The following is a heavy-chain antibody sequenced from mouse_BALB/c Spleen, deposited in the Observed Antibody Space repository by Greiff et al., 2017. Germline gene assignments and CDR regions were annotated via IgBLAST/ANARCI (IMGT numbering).Heavy chain of an antibody. CDR3: ARHYGNFSFAY. V-gene: IGHV2-9*02. CDR1: GFSLTSYG. CDR2: IWAGGST. Sequence: VMLVESGPGLVAPSQSLSITCTVSGFSLTSYGVHWVRQPPGKGLEWLGVIWAGGSTNYNSALMSRLSISKDNSKSQVFLKMNSLQTDDTAMYYCARHYGNFSFAYWGQGTLVTVSA. J-gene: IGHJ3*01. D-gene: IGHD2-1*01.